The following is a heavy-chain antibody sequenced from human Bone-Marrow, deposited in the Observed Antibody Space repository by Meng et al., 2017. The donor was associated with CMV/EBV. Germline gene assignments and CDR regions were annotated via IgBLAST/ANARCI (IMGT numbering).Heavy chain of an antibody. Sequence: ETLSLTCAASGFTFSSYSMNWVRQAPGKGLEWVSSISSSSSYIYYADSVRGRFTISRDNAKNSLYLQMNSLRAEETAVYYCARAPEYYDFWSGSYPGRVLYYYYGMDVWGQGTTVTVSS. CDR3: ARAPEYYDFWSGSYPGRVLYYYYGMDV. CDR1: GFTFSSYS. J-gene: IGHJ6*02. CDR2: ISSSSSYI. V-gene: IGHV3-21*01. D-gene: IGHD3-3*01.